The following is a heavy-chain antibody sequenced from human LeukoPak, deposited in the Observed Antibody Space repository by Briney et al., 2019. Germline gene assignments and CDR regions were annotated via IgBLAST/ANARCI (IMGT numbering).Heavy chain of an antibody. V-gene: IGHV4-39*07. J-gene: IGHJ4*02. CDR3: ARVSYYYDSSGYFRVEYFDY. Sequence: SETLSLTCTVSGGSISTSSYYWGWIRQPPGKGPECIGNIYYSGSTYYNPSLKSRVTISVDTSKNQFSLKLSSVTAADTAVYYCARVSYYYDSSGYFRVEYFDYWGQGTLVTVSS. D-gene: IGHD3-22*01. CDR1: GGSISTSSYY. CDR2: IYYSGST.